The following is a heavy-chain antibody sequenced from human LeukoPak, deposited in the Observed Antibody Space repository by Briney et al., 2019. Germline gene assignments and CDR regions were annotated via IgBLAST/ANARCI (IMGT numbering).Heavy chain of an antibody. CDR3: ARGWSRSSSNAFDI. V-gene: IGHV3-30-3*01. J-gene: IGHJ3*02. Sequence: GGSLRLSCAASGFTFSSYAMHWVRQAPGKGLEWVAVISYDGSNKYYADSVKGRFTISRDNSKNTLYLQMNSLRAEDTAVYYCARGWSRSSSNAFDIWGQGTMVTVSS. CDR1: GFTFSSYA. D-gene: IGHD6-6*01. CDR2: ISYDGSNK.